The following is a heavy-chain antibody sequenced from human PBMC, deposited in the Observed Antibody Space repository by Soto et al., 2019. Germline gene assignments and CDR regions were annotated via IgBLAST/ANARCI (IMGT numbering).Heavy chain of an antibody. D-gene: IGHD6-13*01. Sequence: PGGSLRLSGAASGFIFSSYAMSWVRQAPGKGLEWVSAISASGSSTYYADSVKGRFTISRENSNKTLYLQMNSLRAEDTAIFYCAKGSSSLQGYFDXWGQGTLVTVSX. V-gene: IGHV3-23*01. CDR1: GFIFSSYA. CDR2: ISASGSST. CDR3: AKGSSSLQGYFDX. J-gene: IGHJ4*02.